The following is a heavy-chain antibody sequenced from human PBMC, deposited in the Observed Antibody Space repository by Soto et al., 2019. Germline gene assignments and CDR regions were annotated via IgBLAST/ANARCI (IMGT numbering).Heavy chain of an antibody. CDR3: ARDPGRSSGWYKYAFDI. D-gene: IGHD6-19*01. J-gene: IGHJ3*02. CDR1: CGSISSYY. Sequence: SETLSLTCTVSCGSISSYYWSWIRQPPGKGLEWIGYIYYSGSTNYNPSLKSRVTISVDTSKNQFSLKLSSVTAADTAVYYCARDPGRSSGWYKYAFDIWGQGTMVTVSS. V-gene: IGHV4-59*01. CDR2: IYYSGST.